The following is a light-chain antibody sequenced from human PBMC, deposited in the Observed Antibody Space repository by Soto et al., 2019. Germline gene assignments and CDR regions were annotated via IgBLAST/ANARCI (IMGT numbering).Light chain of an antibody. CDR3: QHRSDWPLST. Sequence: EVVLTQSPATLSLSPGERATLSCRASQSVGNYLAWYQHKPGQAPRLLIYGASNRATGIPPRFSGSGSGADFTLAISSLEPEDFAVYYCQHRSDWPLSTFGPGTKVDIK. V-gene: IGKV3-11*01. CDR1: QSVGNY. CDR2: GAS. J-gene: IGKJ3*01.